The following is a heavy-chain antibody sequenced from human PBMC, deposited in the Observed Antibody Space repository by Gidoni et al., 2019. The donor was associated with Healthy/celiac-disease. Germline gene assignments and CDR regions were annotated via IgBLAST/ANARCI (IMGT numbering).Heavy chain of an antibody. CDR2: ISSSSSYI. Sequence: EVQLVESGRGLVKPAGSLRLSCAASGFTFSRYSMNWVRQAPGKGLEWVSSISSSSSYIYYADSVKGRFTISRDNAKNSLYLQMNSLRAEDTAVYYCARGKISRGVIFYWGQGTLVTVSS. V-gene: IGHV3-21*01. J-gene: IGHJ4*02. D-gene: IGHD3-10*01. CDR1: GFTFSRYS. CDR3: ARGKISRGVIFY.